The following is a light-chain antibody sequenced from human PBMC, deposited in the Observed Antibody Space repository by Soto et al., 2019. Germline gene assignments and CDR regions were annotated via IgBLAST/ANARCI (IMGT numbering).Light chain of an antibody. J-gene: IGKJ1*01. CDR3: QQYRSYWT. V-gene: IGKV3-20*01. Sequence: EVVLTQSQGTLSLSPGERATLSCRASQSVSSSYLAWYQQKPGQAPRLLIYGASSRATGIPDRFSDSGSGTEFTLTISSLQTDDFSTCYCQQYRSYWTFGQGTKVDIK. CDR2: GAS. CDR1: QSVSSSY.